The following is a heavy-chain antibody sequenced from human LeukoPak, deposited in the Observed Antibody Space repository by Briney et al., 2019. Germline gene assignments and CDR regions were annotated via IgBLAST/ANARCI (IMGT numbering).Heavy chain of an antibody. CDR3: ARELDSSWSPGTDY. Sequence: GGSLRLSCAASGFTFSSYAMSWVRQAPGKGLEWVANIKQDGSEKYYVDSVKGRFTISRDNAKNSLYLQMNSLRAEDTAVYYCARELDSSWSPGTDYWGQGTLVTVSS. CDR1: GFTFSSYA. J-gene: IGHJ4*02. CDR2: IKQDGSEK. V-gene: IGHV3-7*01. D-gene: IGHD6-13*01.